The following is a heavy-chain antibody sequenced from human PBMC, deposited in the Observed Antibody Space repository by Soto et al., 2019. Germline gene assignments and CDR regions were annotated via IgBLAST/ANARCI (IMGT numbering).Heavy chain of an antibody. V-gene: IGHV4-34*01. Sequence: PSETLSLTCAVYGGSFSGYYWSWSRQPPGKGLEWIGEINHSGSTNYNPSLKSRVTISVDTSKNQFSLKLSSVTAADTAVYYCARASSRTYYYGMEVWGQGTTGNV. CDR1: GGSFSGYY. J-gene: IGHJ6*02. CDR2: INHSGST. CDR3: ARASSRTYYYGMEV. D-gene: IGHD3-16*02.